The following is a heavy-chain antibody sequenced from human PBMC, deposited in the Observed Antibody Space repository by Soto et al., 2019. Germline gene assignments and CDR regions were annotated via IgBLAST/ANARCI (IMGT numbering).Heavy chain of an antibody. CDR1: GYTFTSYY. J-gene: IGHJ4*02. V-gene: IGHV1-46*01. D-gene: IGHD6-13*01. CDR2: INPSGGST. Sequence: ASVKVSCKASGYTFTSYYMHWVRRAPGQGLEWMGIINPSGGSTSYAQKFQGRVTMTRDTSTSTAYMELSSLRSEDTAVYYCARGPAAAEGDGALGVDFWGQGTLVTVSS. CDR3: ARGPAAAEGDGALGVDF.